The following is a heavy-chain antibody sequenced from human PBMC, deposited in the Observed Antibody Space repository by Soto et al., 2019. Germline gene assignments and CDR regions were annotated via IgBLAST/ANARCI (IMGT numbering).Heavy chain of an antibody. V-gene: IGHV3-33*01. CDR2: IWYDGSNK. J-gene: IGHJ5*02. Sequence: GGSLRLSCAASGFTFSSYGMHWVRQAPGKGLEWVAVIWYDGSNKYYADSVKGRFTISRDNSKNTLYLQMNSLRAEDTAVYYCARDMEGSSWYLMHHWGQGTLVTVSS. CDR3: ARDMEGSSWYLMHH. D-gene: IGHD6-13*01. CDR1: GFTFSSYG.